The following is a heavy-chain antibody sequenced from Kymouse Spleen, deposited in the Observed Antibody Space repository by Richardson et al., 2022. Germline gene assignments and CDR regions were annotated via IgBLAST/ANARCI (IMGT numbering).Heavy chain of an antibody. J-gene: IGHJ4*02. CDR3: ARGLYSMYYFDY. Sequence: QVQLQQWGAGLLKPSETLSLTCAVYGGSFSGYYWSWIRQPPGKGLEWIGEINHSGSTNYNPSLKSRVTISVDTSKNQFSLKLSSVTAADTAVYYCARGLYSMYYFDYWGQGTLVTVSS. CDR1: GGSFSGYY. V-gene: IGHV4-34*01. D-gene: IGHD4-11,IGHD4-11*01. CDR2: INHSGST.